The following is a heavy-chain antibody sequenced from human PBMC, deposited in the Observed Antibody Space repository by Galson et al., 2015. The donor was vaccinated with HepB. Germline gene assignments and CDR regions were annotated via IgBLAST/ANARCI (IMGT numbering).Heavy chain of an antibody. CDR2: IYPGDSDT. V-gene: IGHV5-51*01. D-gene: IGHD4-17*01. J-gene: IGHJ4*02. Sequence: QSGAEVKKPGESLKISCEGSGYRFSMYWIGWVRRMPGKGLEWMGIIYPGDSDTRYSPSFQGKVTISADKSISTAFLQWSSLKASDTAMYYCARHIDGDYGDYWGQGTLVTVSS. CDR1: GYRFSMYW. CDR3: ARHIDGDYGDY.